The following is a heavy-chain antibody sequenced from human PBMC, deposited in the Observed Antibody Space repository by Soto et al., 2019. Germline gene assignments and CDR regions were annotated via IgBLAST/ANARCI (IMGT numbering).Heavy chain of an antibody. CDR1: GFTFSNYS. Sequence: LRLSCAASGFTFSNYSMHWVRQAPGKGLEWVALTSYDGNNEYYTDSVKGRFTISRDNSKNTLFLQMNSPRPEDTAVYYCAKDKGVFNWATSYFDYWGQGALVTVSS. CDR2: TSYDGNNE. V-gene: IGHV3-30*18. J-gene: IGHJ4*02. CDR3: AKDKGVFNWATSYFDY. D-gene: IGHD1-1*01.